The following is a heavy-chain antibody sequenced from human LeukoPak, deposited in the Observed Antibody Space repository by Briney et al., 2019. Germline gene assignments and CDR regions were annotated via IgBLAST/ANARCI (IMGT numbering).Heavy chain of an antibody. Sequence: ASVKVSCKASGYTFASYGISWVRQAPGQGLEWMGWISAYNGNTNYAQKLQGRVTMTTDTSTSTAYMELRSLRSDDTAVYYCARAPIVVVTEEFDYWGQGTLVTVSS. V-gene: IGHV1-18*01. CDR3: ARAPIVVVTEEFDY. CDR1: GYTFASYG. CDR2: ISAYNGNT. D-gene: IGHD2-21*02. J-gene: IGHJ4*02.